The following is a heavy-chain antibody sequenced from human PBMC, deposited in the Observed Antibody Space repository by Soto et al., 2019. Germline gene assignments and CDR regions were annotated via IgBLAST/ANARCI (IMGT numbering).Heavy chain of an antibody. Sequence: GWSLRLSCAASGFTFSNAWMSWVRQAPGKGLEWVGRIKSKTDGGTTDYAAPVKGRFTISRDDSKNTLYLQMNSLKTEDTAVYYCTAPGIAVAGPTYYYYGMEVWGKGTKVTVS. CDR1: GFTFSNAW. V-gene: IGHV3-15*01. D-gene: IGHD6-19*01. CDR3: TAPGIAVAGPTYYYYGMEV. CDR2: IKSKTDGGTT. J-gene: IGHJ6*04.